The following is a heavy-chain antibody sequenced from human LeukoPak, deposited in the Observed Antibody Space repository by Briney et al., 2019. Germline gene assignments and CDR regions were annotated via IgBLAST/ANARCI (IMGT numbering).Heavy chain of an antibody. D-gene: IGHD1-26*01. Sequence: GGSLRLSCKASAFTFRSYWMHWVRQAPGKGLAWVSRINTDGSSTTYADSVKGRFTIFRDNARNTLYLEMNSLRAEDTAVYYCARSPSGRYSLIGFLDFWGQGTLVTVSS. CDR2: INTDGSST. CDR1: AFTFRSYW. V-gene: IGHV3-74*01. J-gene: IGHJ4*02. CDR3: ARSPSGRYSLIGFLDF.